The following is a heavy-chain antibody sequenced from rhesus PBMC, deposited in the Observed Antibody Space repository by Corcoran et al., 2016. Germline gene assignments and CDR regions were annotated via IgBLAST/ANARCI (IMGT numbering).Heavy chain of an antibody. CDR2: VGGSDGSA. CDR1: GGSLSGYY. V-gene: IGHV4-165*02. CDR3: GRASLYSGSWSNFDP. J-gene: IGHJ4*01. Sequence: QVPLQESGPGLVKPSETLSLTCPVSGGSLSGYYWAWIRPPPWLGLAGVGYVGGSDGSAYYKPSLKSRVTLSTDTSRNQCSLKLTSVTAADTAGYYCGRASLYSGSWSNFDPWGQGVLVTVSS. D-gene: IGHD6-25*01.